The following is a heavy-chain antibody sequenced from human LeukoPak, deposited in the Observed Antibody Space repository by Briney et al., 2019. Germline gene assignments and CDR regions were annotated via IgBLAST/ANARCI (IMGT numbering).Heavy chain of an antibody. J-gene: IGHJ4*02. CDR3: ARESQYEGWFDY. CDR2: INPNSGGT. Sequence: ASVKVSCKASGYTFTGYYMHWVRQAPGQGLEWMGWINPNSGGTNYAQKLQGWVTMTRDTSISTAYMELSRLRSDDTAVYYCARESQYEGWFDYWGQGTLVTVSS. D-gene: IGHD3-3*01. CDR1: GYTFTGYY. V-gene: IGHV1-2*04.